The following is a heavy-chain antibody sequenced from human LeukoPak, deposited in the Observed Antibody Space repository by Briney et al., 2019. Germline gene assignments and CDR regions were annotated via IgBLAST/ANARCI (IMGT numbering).Heavy chain of an antibody. CDR3: AKDRATMIVMIRTTPRGELDY. V-gene: IGHV3-30*02. CDR2: IRYGGSNK. J-gene: IGHJ4*02. CDR1: GFTFSSYV. Sequence: GGSLRLSCAASGFTFSSYVMHWVRQAPGKGLEWVAFIRYGGSNKYHADSVKGRFTSSRDNSKNTLYLQMNSLRAEDTAVYYCAKDRATMIVMIRTTPRGELDYWGQGSLVTVSS. D-gene: IGHD3-22*01.